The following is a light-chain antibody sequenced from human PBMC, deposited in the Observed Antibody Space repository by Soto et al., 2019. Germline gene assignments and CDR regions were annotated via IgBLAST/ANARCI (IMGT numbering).Light chain of an antibody. CDR3: ASLISGTSLV. J-gene: IGLJ1*01. CDR1: RSDIGDSNF. Sequence: QSALTQPASVSGSPGQSVTISCTGPRSDIGDSNFISWYQYSPGKAPRLLIYEVNNRPSGVSKRFSGSKAGNTAPLTISGLLDDDEADYFCASLISGTSLVFRSGTKVTVL. CDR2: EVN. V-gene: IGLV2-14*01.